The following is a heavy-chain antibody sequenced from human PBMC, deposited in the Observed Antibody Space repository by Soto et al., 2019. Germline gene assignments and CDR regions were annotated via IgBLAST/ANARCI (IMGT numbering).Heavy chain of an antibody. D-gene: IGHD5-12*01. J-gene: IGHJ6*02. CDR3: AKNTVGLSRYYYYGMDV. CDR2: MAYDGSNE. CDR1: GFTFSSFG. Sequence: GWSLRLSCAAAGFTFSSFGIHWVRQAPGKGLEWVAVMAYDGSNEYYADSVRGRFTISRDNSKSTVYLQMNSLRPEDTAVYYCAKNTVGLSRYYYYGMDVWGQGTTVTVSS. V-gene: IGHV3-30*18.